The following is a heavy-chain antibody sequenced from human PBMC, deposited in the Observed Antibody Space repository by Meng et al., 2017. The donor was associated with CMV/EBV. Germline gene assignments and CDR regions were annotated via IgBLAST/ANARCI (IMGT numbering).Heavy chain of an antibody. Sequence: CKASGYNFTGYYMHWVRQAPGQGLEWMGWINPNSGGTNYAQKFQGRVTMTRDTSISTAYMELSRLRSDDTAVYYCARVTSVAYYFDYWGQGTLVTVSS. CDR2: INPNSGGT. D-gene: IGHD3-16*01. V-gene: IGHV1-2*02. CDR1: GYNFTGYY. J-gene: IGHJ4*02. CDR3: ARVTSVAYYFDY.